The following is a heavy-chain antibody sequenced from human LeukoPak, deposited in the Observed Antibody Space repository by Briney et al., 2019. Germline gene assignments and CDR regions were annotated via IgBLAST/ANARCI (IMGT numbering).Heavy chain of an antibody. CDR2: IYYSGST. Sequence: KTSETLSLTCSVSGDSISTSSYYWGWIRQPPGKGLEWIGTIYYSGSTYYNPSLTSRVTISVDTSKNQFSLKLSSMTAADTAVYYCARHKDYYYSYMDVWGKGTTVTISS. CDR1: GDSISTSSYY. CDR3: ARHKDYYYSYMDV. J-gene: IGHJ6*03. V-gene: IGHV4-39*01.